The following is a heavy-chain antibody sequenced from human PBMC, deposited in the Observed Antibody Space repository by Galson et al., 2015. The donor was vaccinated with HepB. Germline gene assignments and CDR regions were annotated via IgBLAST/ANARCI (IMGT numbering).Heavy chain of an antibody. CDR2: IYPGDSDA. J-gene: IGHJ5*02. D-gene: IGHD2-2*01. CDR3: ARSELGYCDTTSCSRFDH. CDR1: GYSFTTYW. Sequence: QSGAEVKKPGESLKISCKTSGYSFTTYWIGWVRQMPGKGLEWMGVIYPGDSDARYSPSFQGQVTISADKSISTAYLHWSSLKASDTAMYYCARSELGYCDTTSCSRFDHWGQGTLVTVSS. V-gene: IGHV5-51*01.